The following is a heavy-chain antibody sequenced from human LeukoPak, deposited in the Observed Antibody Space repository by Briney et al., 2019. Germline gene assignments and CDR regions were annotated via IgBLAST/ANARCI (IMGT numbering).Heavy chain of an antibody. CDR3: ARDDPFYGSGVIDY. Sequence: AVKVSCKASGGTFSSYAISWVRQAPGQGREWMGGIIPIFGTANYAQKFQGRVTITADESTSTAYMELSSLRSEDTAVYYCARDDPFYGSGVIDYWGQGTLVTVSS. J-gene: IGHJ4*02. CDR2: IIPIFGTA. V-gene: IGHV1-69*01. CDR1: GGTFSSYA. D-gene: IGHD3-10*01.